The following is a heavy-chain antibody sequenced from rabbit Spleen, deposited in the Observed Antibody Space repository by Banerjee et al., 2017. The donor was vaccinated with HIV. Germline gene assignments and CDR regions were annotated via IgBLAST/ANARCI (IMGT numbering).Heavy chain of an antibody. CDR2: INAATGKP. D-gene: IGHD1-1*01. V-gene: IGHV1S45*01. Sequence: QEQLVESGGGLVQPTGSLTLTCKASGFSFGDRDGMCWVRQAPGKGLEWIACINAATGKPVYATWAKGRFTISRPSSTTVTLRMTSLTAADRAAYFCARDLVGVIGWNFYLWGQGTLVTVS. CDR3: ARDLVGVIGWNFYL. CDR1: GFSFGDRDG. J-gene: IGHJ6*01.